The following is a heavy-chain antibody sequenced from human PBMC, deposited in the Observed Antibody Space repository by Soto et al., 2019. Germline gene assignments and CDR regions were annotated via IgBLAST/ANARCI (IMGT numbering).Heavy chain of an antibody. CDR3: AKVKGYSSSNLASYYYYGMDV. D-gene: IGHD6-6*01. CDR1: GFTFSSYG. CDR2: ISYDGSNK. Sequence: GGSLRLSCAASGFTFSSYGMHWVRQAPGKGLEWVAVISYDGSNKYYADSVKGRFTISRDNSKNTLYLQMNSLRAEDTAVYYCAKVKGYSSSNLASYYYYGMDVWGQGTTVTVSS. V-gene: IGHV3-30*18. J-gene: IGHJ6*02.